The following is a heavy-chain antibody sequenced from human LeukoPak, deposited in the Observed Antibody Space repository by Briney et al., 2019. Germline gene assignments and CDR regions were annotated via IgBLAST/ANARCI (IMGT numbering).Heavy chain of an antibody. CDR2: IYYSGST. Sequence: PSETLSLTCTVSGGSISSYYWGWIRQPPGKGPEWIGYIYYSGSTNYNPSLKSRVTISVDTSKNQFSLKLSSVTAADTAVYYCATGYYYDSSGYYSFDYWGQGTLVTVSS. V-gene: IGHV4-59*01. CDR3: ATGYYYDSSGYYSFDY. CDR1: GGSISSYY. D-gene: IGHD3-22*01. J-gene: IGHJ4*02.